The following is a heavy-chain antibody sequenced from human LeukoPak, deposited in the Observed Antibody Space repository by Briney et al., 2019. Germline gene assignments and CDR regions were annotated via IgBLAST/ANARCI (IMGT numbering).Heavy chain of an antibody. CDR3: ARDLSDYDILTGYRIHWFDP. J-gene: IGHJ5*02. V-gene: IGHV1-2*02. CDR1: GYTFTGYY. D-gene: IGHD3-9*01. CDR2: INPNSGGT. Sequence: GASVNASCKASGYTFTGYYMHWVRQAPGQGLVWMGWINPNSGGTNYAQKFQGRVTMTRDTSISTAYMELSSLRSDDTAVYYCARDLSDYDILTGYRIHWFDPWGQGTLVTVSS.